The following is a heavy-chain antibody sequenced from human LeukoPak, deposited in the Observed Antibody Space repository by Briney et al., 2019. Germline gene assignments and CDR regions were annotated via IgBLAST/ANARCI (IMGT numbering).Heavy chain of an antibody. D-gene: IGHD4-17*01. V-gene: IGHV3-23*01. J-gene: IGHJ3*02. CDR3: ARDPNGDYIGAFDM. CDR1: GFTFSAYA. Sequence: PGGSLRLSCTASGFTFSAYAMMWVRQAPGKGPEWVSAIRGGGGSAFYADSVKGRFTISRDNSKYTLFLQMNSLRAEDTAVYYGARDPNGDYIGAFDMWGPGTMVTVSS. CDR2: IRGGGGSA.